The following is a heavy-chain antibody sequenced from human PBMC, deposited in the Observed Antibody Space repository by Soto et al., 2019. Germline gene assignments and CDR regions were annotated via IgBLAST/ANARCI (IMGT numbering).Heavy chain of an antibody. D-gene: IGHD6-19*01. V-gene: IGHV4-59*12. CDR1: GGSINSYY. J-gene: IGHJ3*02. CDR3: ARDGYSSGWYVQNRDAFDI. CDR2: IYYSGST. Sequence: SETLSLTCTVSGGSINSYYWSWIRQPPGKGLEWIGYIYYSGSTNYNPSLKSRVTISVDTSKNQFSLKLSSVTAADTAVYYCARDGYSSGWYVQNRDAFDIWGQGTMVTVSS.